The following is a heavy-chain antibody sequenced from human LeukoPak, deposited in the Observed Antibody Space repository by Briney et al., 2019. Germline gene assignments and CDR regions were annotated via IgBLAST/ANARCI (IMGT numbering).Heavy chain of an antibody. CDR2: ISSSSSYI. J-gene: IGHJ4*02. D-gene: IGHD2-21*02. CDR1: GFTFSSYS. CDR3: ARDAYRGGDCYYYFDY. V-gene: IGHV3-21*01. Sequence: PGGSLRLSCAASGFTFSSYSMNWVRQAPGKGLEWVSSISSSSSYIYYADSVKGRFTISRDNAKNSLYLQMNSLRAEDTAVYYCARDAYRGGDCYYYFDYWGQGTLVTVSS.